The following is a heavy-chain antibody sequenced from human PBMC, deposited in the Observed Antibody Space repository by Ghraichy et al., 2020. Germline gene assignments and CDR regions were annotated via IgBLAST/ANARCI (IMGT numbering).Heavy chain of an antibody. D-gene: IGHD3-22*01. CDR1: GFTFSSYS. Sequence: GGSLRLSCAASGFTFSSYSMNWVRQAPGKGLEWVSSISSSSSYIYYADSVKGRFTISRDNAKNSLYLQMNSLRAEDTAVDYCARDGYYYDSSGYYYVNYYYYYGMDVGGQGTTVTVSS. J-gene: IGHJ6*02. CDR2: ISSSSSYI. CDR3: ARDGYYYDSSGYYYVNYYYYYGMDV. V-gene: IGHV3-21*01.